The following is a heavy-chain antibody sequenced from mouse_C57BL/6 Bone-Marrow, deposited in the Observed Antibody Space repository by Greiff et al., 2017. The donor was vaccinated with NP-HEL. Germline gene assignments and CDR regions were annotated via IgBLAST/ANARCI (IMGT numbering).Heavy chain of an antibody. J-gene: IGHJ3*01. CDR3: ATTGLHWFAY. V-gene: IGHV2-2*01. CDR2: IWSGGST. CDR1: GFSLTSYG. Sequence: QVQLKQSGPGLVQPSQSLSITCTVSGFSLTSYGVHWVRQSPGKGLEWLGVIWSGGSTDYNAAFISRLSISKDNSKSQVFFKMNSLQADDTAIYYCATTGLHWFAYWGQGTLVTVSA. D-gene: IGHD2-4*01.